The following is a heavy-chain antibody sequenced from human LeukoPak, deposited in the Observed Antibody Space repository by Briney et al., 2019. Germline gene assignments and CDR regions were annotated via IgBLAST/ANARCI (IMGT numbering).Heavy chain of an antibody. CDR1: GYTFTSYG. V-gene: IGHV1-18*01. Sequence: GASVKVSCKASGYTFTSYGISWVRQAPGQGLEWMGWISAYNGNTNYAQKLQGRVTMTTDTSTSTAYMELRSLRSDDTAVYYCARAYCSGGSCYLLLVRWGQGTLVTVSS. D-gene: IGHD2-15*01. CDR2: ISAYNGNT. J-gene: IGHJ4*02. CDR3: ARAYCSGGSCYLLLVR.